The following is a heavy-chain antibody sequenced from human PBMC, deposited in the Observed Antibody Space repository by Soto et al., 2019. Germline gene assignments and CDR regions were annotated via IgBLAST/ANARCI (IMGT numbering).Heavy chain of an antibody. V-gene: IGHV4-59*01. J-gene: IGHJ6*02. CDR1: GGSISSYY. Sequence: SETLSLTCTVSGGSISSYYWSWIRQPPGKGLEWIGYIYYSGSTNYNPSLKSRVTISVDTSKNQFSLKLSSVTAADTAVYYCARFSGSYQYYYYYGMDVWGQGTTVTVSS. CDR3: ARFSGSYQYYYYYGMDV. D-gene: IGHD1-26*01. CDR2: IYYSGST.